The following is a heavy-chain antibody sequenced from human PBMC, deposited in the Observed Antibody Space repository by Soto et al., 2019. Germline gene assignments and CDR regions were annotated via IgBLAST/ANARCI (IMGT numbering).Heavy chain of an antibody. CDR2: IYYSGST. V-gene: IGHV4-39*01. CDR1: GGSISSSSYY. D-gene: IGHD3-3*01. J-gene: IGHJ4*02. Sequence: LSLTCTVSGGSISSSSYYWGWIRQPPGKGLEWIGSIYYSGSTYYNPSLKSRVTISVDTSKNQFSLKLSSVTAADTAVYYCASQRITIFGVEFDYWGQGTLVTVSS. CDR3: ASQRITIFGVEFDY.